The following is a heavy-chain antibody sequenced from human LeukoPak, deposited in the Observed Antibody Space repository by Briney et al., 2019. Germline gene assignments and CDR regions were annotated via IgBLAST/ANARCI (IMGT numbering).Heavy chain of an antibody. D-gene: IGHD3-3*01. V-gene: IGHV4-4*07. CDR1: GGSISSYY. J-gene: IGHJ3*02. CDR3: ARRTRYYDFWSGYIQDAFDI. Sequence: SETLSLTCTVSGGSISSYYWSWIRQPAGKGLEWIGRIYTSGSTNYNPSLKSRVTMSVDTSKNQFSLKLSSVTAADTAVYYCARRTRYYDFWSGYIQDAFDIWGQGTMVTVSS. CDR2: IYTSGST.